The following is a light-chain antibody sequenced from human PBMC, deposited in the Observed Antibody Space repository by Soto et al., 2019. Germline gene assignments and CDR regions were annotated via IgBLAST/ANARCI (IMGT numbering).Light chain of an antibody. V-gene: IGKV2-28*01. J-gene: IGKJ1*01. CDR1: QSLLHSKGYNY. CDR3: MQALQTPWT. CDR2: LRS. Sequence: DIVMTQSPLSLPVTPGEPASISCRSSQSLLHSKGYNYLDWYLQKPGQSPQLLIFLRSNRASGVPDRFSGSGSGTDFTLKISRVEAEDVGVYYCMQALQTPWTFGQGTKVEI.